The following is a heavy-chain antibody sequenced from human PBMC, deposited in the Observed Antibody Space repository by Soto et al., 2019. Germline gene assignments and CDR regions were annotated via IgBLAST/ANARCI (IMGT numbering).Heavy chain of an antibody. Sequence: SETLSLTCAVSGGSISSGGYSWSWIRQPPGKGLDWIGYIYHSGSTYYNPSLKSRVTISVDTSKNQFSLKLSSVTAADTAVYYCASSPRGSYFDYWGQGTLVTVSS. CDR3: ASSPRGSYFDY. V-gene: IGHV4-30-2*01. J-gene: IGHJ4*02. CDR1: GGSISSGGYS. D-gene: IGHD1-26*01. CDR2: IYHSGST.